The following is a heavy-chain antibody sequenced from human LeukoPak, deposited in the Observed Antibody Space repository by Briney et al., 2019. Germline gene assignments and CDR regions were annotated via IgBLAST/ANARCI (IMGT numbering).Heavy chain of an antibody. J-gene: IGHJ4*02. CDR3: AKKPYEYYFDY. D-gene: IGHD5-12*01. V-gene: IGHV1-2*02. CDR2: INPNSGDT. Sequence: ASVKVSCKASGYTLTGYYMHWLRQAPGQGFEWMGWINPNSGDTNYAQKFQGRVTMTRDTSISTAYMELSRLTSDDTAVYYCAKKPYEYYFDYWGQGTLVTVSS. CDR1: GYTLTGYY.